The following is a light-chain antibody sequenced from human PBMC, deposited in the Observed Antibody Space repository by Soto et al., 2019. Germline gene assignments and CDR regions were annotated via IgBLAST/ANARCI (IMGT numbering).Light chain of an antibody. Sequence: PGEIVTLSCRASQSVISSYLTLFQQKPGQAPRLLFYGASTRATSIPARFSGSGSGTDFTLTICSLQTEDFAVYSCQQDCNSLTFGGGTKVDIK. CDR3: QQDCNSLT. CDR2: GAS. V-gene: IGKV3D-7*01. J-gene: IGKJ4*01. CDR1: QSVISSY.